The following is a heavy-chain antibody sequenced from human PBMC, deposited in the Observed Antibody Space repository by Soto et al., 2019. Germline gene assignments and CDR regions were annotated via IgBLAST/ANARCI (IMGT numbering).Heavy chain of an antibody. Sequence: QVQLVESGGGVVQPGTSLTLSCAASGFIFSRDGMHWVSQAPGKGLEWVAVISHHGSDIYYADSVKGRFTISRDNSKNTVYRRMSSVRPEDKALYRCAKPNGAEIPFDSWGQGTLVTVSS. CDR3: AKPNGAEIPFDS. V-gene: IGHV3-30*18. D-gene: IGHD2-8*01. CDR1: GFIFSRDG. J-gene: IGHJ4*02. CDR2: ISHHGSDI.